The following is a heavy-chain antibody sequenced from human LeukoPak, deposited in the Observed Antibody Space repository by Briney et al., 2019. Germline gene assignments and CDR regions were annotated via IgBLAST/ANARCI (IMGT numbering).Heavy chain of an antibody. Sequence: PGGSLRLSCAASGFTFSSYEMNWVRQAPGRGLEWVSYISSSDSTIYYADSVKGRFTISRDNAKNSLYLQMNSLRAEDTALYYCARGFICSSTSCYVSYYYYMDVWGKGTTVTVSS. CDR2: ISSSDSTI. V-gene: IGHV3-48*03. J-gene: IGHJ6*03. CDR3: ARGFICSSTSCYVSYYYYMDV. D-gene: IGHD2-2*01. CDR1: GFTFSSYE.